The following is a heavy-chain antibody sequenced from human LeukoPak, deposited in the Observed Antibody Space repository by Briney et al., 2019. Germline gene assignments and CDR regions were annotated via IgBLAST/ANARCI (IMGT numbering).Heavy chain of an antibody. CDR1: GGTFSSYA. Sequence: SVKVSCKASGGTFSSYAISSVRHAPGPGLEWMGGIIPIFGTENYAQKFQGRVTITTDESTSTAYIELSSLRCEDTAVYYCARGVPALKWLRFDYWGQGTLVTVSS. CDR3: ARGVPALKWLRFDY. CDR2: IIPIFGTE. D-gene: IGHD5-12*01. V-gene: IGHV1-69*05. J-gene: IGHJ4*02.